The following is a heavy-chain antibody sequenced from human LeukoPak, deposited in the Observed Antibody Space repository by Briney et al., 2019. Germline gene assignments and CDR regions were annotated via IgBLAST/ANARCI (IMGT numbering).Heavy chain of an antibody. D-gene: IGHD3-10*01. CDR2: IYFDGSNK. J-gene: IGHJ4*02. CDR1: GFTFSTYG. V-gene: IGHV3-33*01. Sequence: GGSQRLSCAASGFTFSTYGVHWVRQAPGKGLEGVAVIYFDGSNKYYVDSVKGRFTISRDNSKNTVYLQMNSLRAEDTAMYYCATLHYYGSGTYYNVGYWGQGTLVTVSS. CDR3: ATLHYYGSGTYYNVGY.